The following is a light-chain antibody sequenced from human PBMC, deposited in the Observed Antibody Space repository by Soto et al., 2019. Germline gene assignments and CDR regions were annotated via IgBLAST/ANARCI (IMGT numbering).Light chain of an antibody. CDR3: MQGTSWPPTMT. J-gene: IGKJ1*01. Sequence: DVVMTQSPLSLSVTLGQPASISCRSSQNLLDSDGNAYLNWFQQRPGQSPRRLIYKVSNRDSGVPARCSGSGSGTDLTLKISSVEDEDAGVYYCMQGTSWPPTMTFGQGTKVEIK. CDR2: KVS. V-gene: IGKV2-30*01. CDR1: QNLLDSDGNAY.